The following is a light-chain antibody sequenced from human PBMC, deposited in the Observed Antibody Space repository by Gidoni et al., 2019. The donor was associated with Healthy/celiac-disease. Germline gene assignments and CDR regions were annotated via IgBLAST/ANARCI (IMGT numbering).Light chain of an antibody. Sequence: ELVLTQSPGTLSLSPGEGATLSCRASQSVSSSYLAWYQQKPGQAPRLLIYGASSRATGIPDRFSGSGSGTDFTLTISRLEPEDFAVYYCQQYCSSPLTFGHXTKVEIK. CDR3: QQYCSSPLT. V-gene: IGKV3-20*01. CDR1: QSVSSSY. CDR2: GAS. J-gene: IGKJ3*01.